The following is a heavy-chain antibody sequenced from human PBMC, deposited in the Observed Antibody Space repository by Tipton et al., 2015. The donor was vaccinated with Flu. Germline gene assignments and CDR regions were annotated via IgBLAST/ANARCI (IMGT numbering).Heavy chain of an antibody. J-gene: IGHJ4*02. CDR3: ARDPIMSLGIVY. D-gene: IGHD3-16*01. Sequence: TLSLTCTVSGGSISSSSYYWGWIRQPPGKGLEWIGSIYYSGRTYYNPYLKSRVTISVDTSRNQFSLKLSSVTAADTAVYYCARDPIMSLGIVYWGQGTLVTVSS. CDR1: GGSISSSSYY. V-gene: IGHV4-39*07. CDR2: IYYSGRT.